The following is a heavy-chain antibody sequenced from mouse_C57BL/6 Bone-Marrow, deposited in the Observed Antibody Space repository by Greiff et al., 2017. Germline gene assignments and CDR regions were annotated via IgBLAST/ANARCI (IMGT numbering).Heavy chain of an antibody. V-gene: IGHV1-50*01. J-gene: IGHJ2*01. Sequence: QVQLQQPGAELVKPGASVKLSCKASGYTFTSYWMQWVKQRPGQGLEWIGEIDPSDSYTNYNQKFKGKATLTVDTSSSTAYMQLSSLTSEDSAVYYCARRTALDYWGQGTTLTGSS. CDR3: ARRTALDY. CDR2: IDPSDSYT. CDR1: GYTFTSYW. D-gene: IGHD3-3*01.